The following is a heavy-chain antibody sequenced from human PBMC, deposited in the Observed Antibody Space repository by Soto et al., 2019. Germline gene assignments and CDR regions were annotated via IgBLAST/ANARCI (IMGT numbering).Heavy chain of an antibody. J-gene: IGHJ5*02. CDR3: ARAPSSWYDFDP. V-gene: IGHV3-30-3*01. Sequence: GGSLRLSCAASGFTFSSYAMHWVRQAPGKGLEWVAVISYDGSNKYYADSVKGRFTISRDNSKNTLYLQMNSLRAEDTAVYYCARAPSSWYDFDPWGQGTLVTVSS. CDR1: GFTFSSYA. D-gene: IGHD6-13*01. CDR2: ISYDGSNK.